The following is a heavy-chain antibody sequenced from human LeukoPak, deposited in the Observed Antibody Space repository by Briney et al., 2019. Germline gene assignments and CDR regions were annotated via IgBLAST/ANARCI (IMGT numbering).Heavy chain of an antibody. D-gene: IGHD3-22*01. V-gene: IGHV3-11*01. CDR2: ISSSGSTI. CDR3: ARDPRYYYDSSGYFNDAFDI. CDR1: GFTFSDYY. J-gene: IGHJ3*02. Sequence: GGSLRLSCAASGFTFSDYYMSWIRQAPGKGLEWVSYISSSGSTIYYADSVKGRFTISRDNARNPLCLQMNSLRAEDTAVYYCARDPRYYYDSSGYFNDAFDIWGQGTMVTVSS.